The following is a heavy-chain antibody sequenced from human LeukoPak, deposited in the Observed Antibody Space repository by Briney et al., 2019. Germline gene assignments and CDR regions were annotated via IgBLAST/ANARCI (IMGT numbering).Heavy chain of an antibody. CDR1: GGTFSSYA. V-gene: IGHV1-69*13. Sequence: SVKVSCTASGGTFSSYAISWVRQAPGQGLEWMGGIIPIFGTANYAQKFQGRVTITADESTSTAYMELSSLRSEDTAVYYCARDPRGWNAGFGVGATTEEDYWGQGTLVTVSS. CDR3: ARDPRGWNAGFGVGATTEEDY. CDR2: IIPIFGTA. D-gene: IGHD1-26*01. J-gene: IGHJ4*02.